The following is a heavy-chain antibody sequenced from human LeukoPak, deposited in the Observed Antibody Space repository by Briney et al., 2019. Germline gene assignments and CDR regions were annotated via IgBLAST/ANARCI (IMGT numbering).Heavy chain of an antibody. J-gene: IGHJ6*03. CDR1: GYTFTSYG. Sequence: ASVKVSCKASGYTFTSYGISWVRQAPGQGLEWMGWISAYNGNTNYAQKLQGRVIMTTDTSTSTAYMELRSLRSDDTAVYYCARDPYYDFWSGYYYYYYYMDVWGKGTTVTVSS. V-gene: IGHV1-18*01. CDR3: ARDPYYDFWSGYYYYYYYMDV. D-gene: IGHD3-3*01. CDR2: ISAYNGNT.